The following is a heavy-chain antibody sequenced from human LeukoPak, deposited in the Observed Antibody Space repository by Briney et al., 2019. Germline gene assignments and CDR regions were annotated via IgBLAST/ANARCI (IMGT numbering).Heavy chain of an antibody. CDR3: ARRSRRWLQRVWNY. CDR1: GGSVSDYY. Sequence: SETLSLTCTISGGSVSDYYWSWIRQSPGKGLEWIGYIYYTGSTSYNPSPKSRVTISADTSKNEFSLKLSSVTAADTAVYYCARRSRRWLQRVWNYWGQGTLVTVSS. J-gene: IGHJ4*02. CDR2: IYYTGST. V-gene: IGHV4-59*02. D-gene: IGHD5-24*01.